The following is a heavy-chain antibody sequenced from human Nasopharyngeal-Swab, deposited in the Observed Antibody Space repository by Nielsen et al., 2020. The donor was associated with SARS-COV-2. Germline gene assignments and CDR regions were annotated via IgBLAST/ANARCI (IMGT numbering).Heavy chain of an antibody. Sequence: SQTLSLTFAISGDSVSSNSAAWNWIRQSPSRGLEWLGRTYYRSKWYNDYAVSVKSRITINPDTSKNQFSLQLNSVTPVDTAVYYCARDQGEWLRFGGFDPWGQGTLVTVSS. V-gene: IGHV6-1*01. CDR1: GDSVSSNSAA. D-gene: IGHD5-12*01. CDR2: TYYRSKWYN. J-gene: IGHJ5*02. CDR3: ARDQGEWLRFGGFDP.